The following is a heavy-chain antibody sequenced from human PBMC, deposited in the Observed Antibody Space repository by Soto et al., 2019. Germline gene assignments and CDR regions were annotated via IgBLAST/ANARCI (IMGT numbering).Heavy chain of an antibody. Sequence: QVQLVESGGGVVQPGRSLRLSCAASGFTFSSYGMHWVRQAPGKGLEWVAVIWYDGSNKYYADSVKGRFTISRDNSKNTLYLQMNSLRAEDTAVYYCARGPFYDFWSGPFFDYWGQGTLVTVSS. J-gene: IGHJ4*02. D-gene: IGHD3-3*01. CDR2: IWYDGSNK. V-gene: IGHV3-33*01. CDR1: GFTFSSYG. CDR3: ARGPFYDFWSGPFFDY.